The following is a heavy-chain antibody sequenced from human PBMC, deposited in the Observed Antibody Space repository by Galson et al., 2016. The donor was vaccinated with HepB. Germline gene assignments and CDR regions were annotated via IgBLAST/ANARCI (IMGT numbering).Heavy chain of an antibody. D-gene: IGHD2-8*02. CDR1: GGPISISSYY. Sequence: SETLSLTCSVSGGPISISSYYWGWIRQPPGKGLEWIGSIYYSGSTYYNPSLKSRVTISGDTSKNQFSLKLSSVTAADTAVYYCVRLGSGGVWRLYYQYYAMDVWGPGTTVTVSS. J-gene: IGHJ6*02. CDR2: IYYSGST. V-gene: IGHV4-39*01. CDR3: VRLGSGGVWRLYYQYYAMDV.